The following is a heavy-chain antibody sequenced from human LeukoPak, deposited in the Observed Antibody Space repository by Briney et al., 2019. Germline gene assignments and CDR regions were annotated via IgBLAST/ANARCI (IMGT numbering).Heavy chain of an antibody. Sequence: PSETLSLTCTVSGGSISSGGYYWSWIRQHPGKGLEWIGYIYYSGSTYYNPSLKSRVTISVDTSKNQFSLKLSSVTAADTAVYYCAREGGGSGWNYYDYWGQGTLVTVSS. D-gene: IGHD6-19*01. CDR1: GGSISSGGYY. V-gene: IGHV4-31*03. CDR3: AREGGGSGWNYYDY. CDR2: IYYSGST. J-gene: IGHJ4*02.